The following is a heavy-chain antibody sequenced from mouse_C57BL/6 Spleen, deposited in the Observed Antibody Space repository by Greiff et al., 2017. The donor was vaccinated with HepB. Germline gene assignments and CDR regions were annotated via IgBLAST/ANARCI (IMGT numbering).Heavy chain of an antibody. CDR2: IWWDDDK. D-gene: IGHD2-4*01. CDR3: ARSIYYDLAWFAY. CDR1: GFSLSTFGMG. Sequence: QVTLKESGPGILQPSQTLSLTCSFSGFSLSTFGMGVGWIRQPSGKGLEWLAHIWWDDDKYYKPALKSRLTISKDTSKNQVFLKIANVDTADTATYYCARSIYYDLAWFAYWGQGTLVTVSA. J-gene: IGHJ3*01. V-gene: IGHV8-8*01.